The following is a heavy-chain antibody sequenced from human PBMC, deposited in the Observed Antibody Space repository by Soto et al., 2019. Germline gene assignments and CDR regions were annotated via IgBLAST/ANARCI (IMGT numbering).Heavy chain of an antibody. J-gene: IGHJ4*02. CDR1: GYTFTSYG. D-gene: IGHD3-3*01. CDR2: ISAYNGNT. Sequence: QVQLVQSGAEVKKPGASVKVSCKASGYTFTSYGISWVRQAPGQGLEWMGWISAYNGNTNYAQKLQGRVTMTTDTSTSTAYMELRSLRSDDTVVYYCARELVYYDFWSGYYYYFDYWGQGTLVTVSS. V-gene: IGHV1-18*04. CDR3: ARELVYYDFWSGYYYYFDY.